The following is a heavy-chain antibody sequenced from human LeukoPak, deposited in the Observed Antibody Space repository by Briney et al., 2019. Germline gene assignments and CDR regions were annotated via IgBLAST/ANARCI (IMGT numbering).Heavy chain of an antibody. V-gene: IGHV3-7*01. CDR3: ARGLYLAVPAMIEGSGSYYDY. J-gene: IGHJ4*02. Sequence: GGSLRLSCAASGVSFGTYGMSWVRQAPGKGLEWVANIKQDGSEKYYVDSVKGRFTISRDNAKNSLYLQMNSLRAEDTAVYYCARGLYLAVPAMIEGSGSYYDYWGQGTLVTVSS. CDR2: IKQDGSEK. D-gene: IGHD3-10*01. CDR1: GVSFGTYG.